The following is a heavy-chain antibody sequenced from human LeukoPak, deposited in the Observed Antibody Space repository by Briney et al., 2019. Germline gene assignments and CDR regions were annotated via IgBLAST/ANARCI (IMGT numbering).Heavy chain of an antibody. CDR3: ATDGRSYDSSAYYYFDY. CDR1: GYTFTSYY. J-gene: IGHJ4*02. CDR2: INPSDGST. Sequence: ASVKVSCKAYGYTFTSYYMHWVRQAPGQGLEWMGIINPSDGSTTYAQKFQGRVTMTRDTSTSTVYMELSSLRSEDTAAYYCATDGRSYDSSAYYYFDYWGQGTLVTVSS. D-gene: IGHD3-22*01. V-gene: IGHV1-46*01.